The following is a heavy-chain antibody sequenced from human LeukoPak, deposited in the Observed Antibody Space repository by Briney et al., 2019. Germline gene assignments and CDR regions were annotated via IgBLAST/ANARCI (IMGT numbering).Heavy chain of an antibody. J-gene: IGHJ4*02. CDR3: ARLAKRGYCSGGSCSSY. D-gene: IGHD2-15*01. CDR2: IYYSGST. CDR1: GFTFSSYW. V-gene: IGHV4-39*07. Sequence: PGGSLRLSCAASGFTFSSYWMSWVRQAPGKGLEWIGSIYYSGSTYYNPSLKSRVTISVDTSKNQFSLKLSSVTAADTAVYYCARLAKRGYCSGGSCSSYWGQGTLVTVSS.